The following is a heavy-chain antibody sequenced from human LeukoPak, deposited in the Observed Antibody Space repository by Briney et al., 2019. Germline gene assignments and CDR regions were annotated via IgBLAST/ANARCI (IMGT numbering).Heavy chain of an antibody. CDR1: GGTFSNYA. CDR3: ASGSRIRYFAWPHTTGDY. J-gene: IGHJ4*02. CDR2: IIPHLAIV. Sequence: ASVKVSCKASGGTFSNYAISWVRQAPGQGLEWMGRIIPHLAIVDYAQKFQGRVTITADKSTSTAYMEVSSLRSEDTAVYYCASGSRIRYFAWPHTTGDYWGQGTLVTVSS. V-gene: IGHV1-69*04. D-gene: IGHD3-9*01.